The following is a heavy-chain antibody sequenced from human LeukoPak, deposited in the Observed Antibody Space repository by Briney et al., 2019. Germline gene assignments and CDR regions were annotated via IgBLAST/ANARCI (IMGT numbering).Heavy chain of an antibody. CDR1: GFTFSSYA. CDR3: ANLRQNAITPANFDY. Sequence: GGSLRLSCAASGFTFSSYAMSWVRQAPGKGLEWVSPISGSGGSTYYADSVKGRFTISRDNSKNTLYLQMNSLRAEDTAVYYCANLRQNAITPANFDYWGQGTLVTVSS. D-gene: IGHD6-25*01. CDR2: ISGSGGST. V-gene: IGHV3-23*01. J-gene: IGHJ4*02.